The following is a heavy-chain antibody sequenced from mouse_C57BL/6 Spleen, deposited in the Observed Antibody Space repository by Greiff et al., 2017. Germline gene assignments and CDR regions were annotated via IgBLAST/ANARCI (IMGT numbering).Heavy chain of an antibody. CDR2: IDPSDSYT. Sequence: VQLQQPGAELVMPGASVKLSCKASGYTFTSYWMHWVKQRPGQGLEWIGEIDPSDSYTNYNQKFKGKSTLTVDKSSSTAYLQLSSLTSEDSAVYYCARGDGSSSFDYWGQGTTLTVSS. CDR1: GYTFTSYW. J-gene: IGHJ2*01. V-gene: IGHV1-69*01. D-gene: IGHD1-1*01. CDR3: ARGDGSSSFDY.